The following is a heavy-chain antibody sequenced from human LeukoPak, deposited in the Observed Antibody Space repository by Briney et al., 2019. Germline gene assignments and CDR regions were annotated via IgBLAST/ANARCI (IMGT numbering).Heavy chain of an antibody. CDR2: IEQDGSEK. CDR3: ARGAHLGY. Sequence: PGGSLRLSCAASGFTFSSHWMTWVRQAPGKGLEWVANIEQDGSEKYYVDAVKGRFTISRDNDKNSLYLQMNSLRAEDTAVYYCARGAHLGYWGQGTLVTVSS. CDR1: GFTFSSHW. V-gene: IGHV3-7*01. J-gene: IGHJ4*02.